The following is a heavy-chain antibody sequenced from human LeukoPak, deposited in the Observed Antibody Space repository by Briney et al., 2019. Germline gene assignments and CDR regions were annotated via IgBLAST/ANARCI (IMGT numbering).Heavy chain of an antibody. V-gene: IGHV3-21*06. CDR2: ISSSSSYI. D-gene: IGHD3-22*01. J-gene: IGHJ4*02. CDR3: AREMDYYDSRPIDY. CDR1: GFTFSSYS. Sequence: PGGSLRLSCAASGFTFSSYSMNWVRQAPGKGLEWVSSISSSSSYIYYADSVNGRFTISRDSAKNSLYLQMNSLRAEDTAVYYCAREMDYYDSRPIDYWGQGTLVTVSS.